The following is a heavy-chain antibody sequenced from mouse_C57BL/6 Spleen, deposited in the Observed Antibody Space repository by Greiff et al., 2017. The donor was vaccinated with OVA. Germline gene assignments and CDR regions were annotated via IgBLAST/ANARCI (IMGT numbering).Heavy chain of an antibody. CDR3: ARWSYYSNYEGFAY. CDR2: IYPRDGST. CDR1: GYTFTSYD. J-gene: IGHJ3*01. V-gene: IGHV1-85*01. D-gene: IGHD2-5*01. Sequence: QVQLKESGPELVKPGASVKLSCKASGYTFTSYDINWVKQRPGQGLEWIGWIYPRDGSTKYNEKFKGKATLTVDTSSSTAYMELHSLTSEDSAVYFCARWSYYSNYEGFAYWGQGTLVTVSA.